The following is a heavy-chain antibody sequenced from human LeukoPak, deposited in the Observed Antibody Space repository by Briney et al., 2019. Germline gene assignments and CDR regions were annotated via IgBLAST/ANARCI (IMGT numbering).Heavy chain of an antibody. CDR2: IYPGDSDT. CDR3: ASVHDSGA. D-gene: IGHD3-22*01. J-gene: IGHJ4*02. Sequence: GESLQISCKSSGYSFTNYWIGWVRQMSGKGLEWMGIIYPGDSDTRYSPSFQGQVTISADKSISTAYLHWSSLKASDTAMYYCASVHDSGAWGQGTLVTVSS. V-gene: IGHV5-51*01. CDR1: GYSFTNYW.